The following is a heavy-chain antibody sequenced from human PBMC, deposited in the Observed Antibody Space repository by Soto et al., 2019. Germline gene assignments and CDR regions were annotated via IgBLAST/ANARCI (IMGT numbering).Heavy chain of an antibody. CDR3: ATRHLSFCSGGHCNPLAF. D-gene: IGHD2-15*01. J-gene: IGHJ1*01. CDR1: GFTFSTYA. V-gene: IGHV3-23*01. Sequence: PGGALRVSCAASGFTFSTYAMNWVRQAPGKGLEWVSTISVSGDYTYYADSVKGRFTISRDNSKNTQYLQMNSLRADDAAMYYCATRHLSFCSGGHCNPLAFWGQGALVTGSS. CDR2: ISVSGDYT.